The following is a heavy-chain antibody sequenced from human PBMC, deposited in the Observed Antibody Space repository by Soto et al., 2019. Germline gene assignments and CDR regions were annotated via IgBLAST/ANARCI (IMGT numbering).Heavy chain of an antibody. Sequence: LRLSCAASGFMFSAYTMNWVRQAPGKGLEWLSSISDDSSYIDYADSLRGRFTVSRDNARNSLYLQIDSLGVEDTAVYYCATPYYFNHWGPGTLVTVSS. CDR1: GFMFSAYT. CDR3: ATPYYFNH. D-gene: IGHD3-16*01. CDR2: ISDDSSYI. J-gene: IGHJ1*01. V-gene: IGHV3-21*06.